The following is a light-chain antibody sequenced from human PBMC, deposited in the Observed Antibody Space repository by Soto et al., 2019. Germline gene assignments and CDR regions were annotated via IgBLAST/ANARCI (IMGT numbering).Light chain of an antibody. CDR1: QDITNY. Sequence: DIQLTQSPPSLSASVGDAVTITCQASQDITNYLNWYQQKSGKSPKLLIFDAANLERGVPSRFSGSGSGTQFTFTISSLQPEDVATYYCQQCENRTLTFGGGTKVE. CDR3: QQCENRTLT. V-gene: IGKV1-33*01. J-gene: IGKJ4*01. CDR2: DAA.